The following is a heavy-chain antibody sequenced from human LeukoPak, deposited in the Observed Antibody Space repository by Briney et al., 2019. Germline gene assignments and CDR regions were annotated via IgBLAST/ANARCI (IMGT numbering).Heavy chain of an antibody. CDR1: GYTFTSYY. D-gene: IGHD3-10*01. Sequence: ASVKVSCKASGYTFTSYYMHWVRQAPGQGLEWMGIINPSGGSTSYAQKFQGRVTMTRDTSTSTVYMELSSLRAEDTAVYYCARVGYGSGSYYNEDYNWFDPWGQGTLVTVSS. J-gene: IGHJ5*02. CDR3: ARVGYGSGSYYNEDYNWFDP. V-gene: IGHV1-46*01. CDR2: INPSGGST.